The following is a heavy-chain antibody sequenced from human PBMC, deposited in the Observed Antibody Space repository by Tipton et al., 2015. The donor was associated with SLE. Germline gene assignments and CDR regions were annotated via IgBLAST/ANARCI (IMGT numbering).Heavy chain of an antibody. J-gene: IGHJ6*03. CDR1: GYSFTSYW. D-gene: IGHD6-13*01. V-gene: IGHV5-51*01. CDR3: GGHGIAAVGTYYYMDV. Sequence: QLVQSGAEVKKPGESLKISCKGSGYSFTSYWIGWVRQMPGKGLEWMGIIYPGDSDTRYNPSFQGQVTISADKSISTAYLQWSSLKASDTAMYYCGGHGIAAVGTYYYMDVWGKGTTVTVSS. CDR2: IYPGDSDT.